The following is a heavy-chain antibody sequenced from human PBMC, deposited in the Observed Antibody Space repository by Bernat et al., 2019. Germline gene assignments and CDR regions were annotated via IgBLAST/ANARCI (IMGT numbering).Heavy chain of an antibody. D-gene: IGHD3-10*01. CDR1: GGTFSSYA. V-gene: IGHV1-69*17. CDR3: AREDQRFGQLAPSFDY. Sequence: QVQLVQSGAEVKKPGSSVKVSCKASGGTFSSYAISWVRQAPGQGLEWMGGIIPIFGIANYAQKFQGRVTITADKSTSTAYMELSSLRSEDTAVYYCAREDQRFGQLAPSFDYWGQGTLVTVSS. CDR2: IIPIFGIA. J-gene: IGHJ4*02.